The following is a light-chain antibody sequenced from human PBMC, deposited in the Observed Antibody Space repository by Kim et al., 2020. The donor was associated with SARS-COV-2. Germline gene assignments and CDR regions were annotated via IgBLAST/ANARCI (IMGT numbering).Light chain of an antibody. CDR3: QQYNSYPT. J-gene: IGKJ3*01. CDR2: TAT. V-gene: IGKV1-5*03. Sequence: ASEGDRVTITSRASQSISGWLACYQHKPGKAPNLLIYTATVLERRVPSRFGGSGSGTDFPFTISIHHPYDFATYYFQQYNSYPTFGAGTKVDI. CDR1: QSISGW.